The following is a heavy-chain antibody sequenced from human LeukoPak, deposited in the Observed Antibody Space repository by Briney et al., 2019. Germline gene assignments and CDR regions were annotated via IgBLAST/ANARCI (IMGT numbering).Heavy chain of an antibody. CDR2: IYTSGST. CDR1: GGSISSYY. D-gene: IGHD3-9*01. J-gene: IGHJ3*02. Sequence: SETLSLTCTVSGGSISSYYWSWIRQPAGKGLEWIGRIYTSGSTNYNPSLKSRVTMSVDTSKNQFSLKLSSVTAADTAVYYCARSVGDILTGYSLVAFDIWGRGTMVTVSS. V-gene: IGHV4-4*07. CDR3: ARSVGDILTGYSLVAFDI.